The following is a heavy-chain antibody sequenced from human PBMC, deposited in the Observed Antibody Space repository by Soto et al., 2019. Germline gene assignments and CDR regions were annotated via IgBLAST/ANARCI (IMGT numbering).Heavy chain of an antibody. V-gene: IGHV5-10-1*01. J-gene: IGHJ6*02. CDR1: GYSFTSYW. CDR2: IDPSDSYT. CDR3: ARNLIDSSSWQYYYYYGMDV. D-gene: IGHD6-13*01. Sequence: WESLKISCKGSGYSFTSYWISWVRQMPGKGLEWMGRIDPSDSYTNYSPSFQGHVTISADKSISTAYLQWSSLKASDTAMYYCARNLIDSSSWQYYYYYGMDVWGQGTTVTVSS.